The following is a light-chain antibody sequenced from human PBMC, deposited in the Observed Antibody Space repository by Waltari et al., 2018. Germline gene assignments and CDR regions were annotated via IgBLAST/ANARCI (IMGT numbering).Light chain of an antibody. CDR1: QSVRSSY. CDR3: QQYGSSPVT. V-gene: IGKV3-20*01. Sequence: EIVLTQSPGTLSLSPGAGGTLSCRASQSVRSSYLAWYQHKPGQAPRLLIFDASTRATGVPDRFSGSGSGTDFTLTIRRLEPEDFAVYYCQQYGSSPVTFGQGTKLEIK. CDR2: DAS. J-gene: IGKJ2*01.